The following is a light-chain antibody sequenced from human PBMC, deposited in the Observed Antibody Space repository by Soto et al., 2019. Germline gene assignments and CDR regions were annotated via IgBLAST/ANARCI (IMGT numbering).Light chain of an antibody. CDR3: NSFAGNSLI. CDR1: SGDIGGYNY. V-gene: IGLV2-8*01. CDR2: EVS. Sequence: QSALTQPPSASGSPGQSVTISCTGTSGDIGGYNYVSWYQQHPGKAPKLMIYEVSKRPSGVPDRFSGSKSGNTASLTVSGLQAEDEADYLCNSFAGNSLIFGGGTKLTVL. J-gene: IGLJ2*01.